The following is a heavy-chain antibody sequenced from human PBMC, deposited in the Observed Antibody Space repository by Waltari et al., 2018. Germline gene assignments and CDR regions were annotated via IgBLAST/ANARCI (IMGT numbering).Heavy chain of an antibody. Sequence: SQMCPVSGGSISSNNYYWGCIRQPPGKGLEWIGSIYYGGSTYYNPSLKSRVTISVDTSKNQFSLKLSSVTAADTTVYYCARLSLRDSHYYFDYWGQGTLVTVSS. CDR3: ARLSLRDSHYYFDY. V-gene: IGHV4-39*01. J-gene: IGHJ4*02. CDR1: GGSISSNNYY. CDR2: IYYGGST. D-gene: IGHD2-15*01.